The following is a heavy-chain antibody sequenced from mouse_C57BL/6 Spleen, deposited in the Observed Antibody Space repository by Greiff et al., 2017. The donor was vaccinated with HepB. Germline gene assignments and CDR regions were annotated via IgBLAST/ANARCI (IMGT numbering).Heavy chain of an antibody. V-gene: IGHV1-18*01. Sequence: EVQLQQSGPELVKPGASVKIPCKASGYTFTDYNMDWVKQSHGKSLEWIGDINPNNGGTIYNQKFKGKATLTVDKSSSTAYMEIRSLTSEDTAVYYCARIYYGSRWYFDVWGTGTTVTVSS. CDR1: GYTFTDYN. J-gene: IGHJ1*03. CDR2: INPNNGGT. D-gene: IGHD1-1*01. CDR3: ARIYYGSRWYFDV.